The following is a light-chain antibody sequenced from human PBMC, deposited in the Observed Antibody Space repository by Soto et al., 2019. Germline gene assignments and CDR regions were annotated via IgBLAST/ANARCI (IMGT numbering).Light chain of an antibody. V-gene: IGKV1-5*01. CDR3: QQYDDSPRS. CDR1: QGISSW. CDR2: DAS. J-gene: IGKJ2*03. Sequence: DIQMTQSPSALSASVGDRVTITCRGSQGISSWLAWYQQKPGKAPRLLIYDASIRATGVPDRFSGSGSGADFTLTISRLEPEDFALYHCQQYDDSPRSFCQGTRLAIK.